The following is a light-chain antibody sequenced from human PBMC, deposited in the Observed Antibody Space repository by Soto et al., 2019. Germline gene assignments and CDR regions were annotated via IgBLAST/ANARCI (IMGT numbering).Light chain of an antibody. V-gene: IGLV2-14*01. J-gene: IGLJ1*01. CDR1: SGDVGGYYS. Sequence: QAVLTEPACVSGCPGQSGNICCTGSSGDVGGYYSVSWYQQPPGKAPKLMLSEVSNRPSGVSNRFPGSKSGNTASLTISGLQAEEEAYYYCSSYPSGGTIFGTGTQGTVL. CDR3: SSYPSGGTI. CDR2: EVS.